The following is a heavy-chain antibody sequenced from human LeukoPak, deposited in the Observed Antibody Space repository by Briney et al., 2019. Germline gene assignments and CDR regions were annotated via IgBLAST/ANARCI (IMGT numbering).Heavy chain of an antibody. Sequence: GGSLRLSCAASGFPVSSNYMSWVRQAPGKGLEWVSVIYSGGGTYYADSVKGRFTISRDNSKNTLYLQMNSLRAEDTAVYYCYAAMPLDGLGYWGQGTLVTVSS. J-gene: IGHJ4*02. D-gene: IGHD2-2*01. CDR1: GFPVSSNY. V-gene: IGHV3-53*01. CDR2: IYSGGGT. CDR3: YAAMPLDGLGY.